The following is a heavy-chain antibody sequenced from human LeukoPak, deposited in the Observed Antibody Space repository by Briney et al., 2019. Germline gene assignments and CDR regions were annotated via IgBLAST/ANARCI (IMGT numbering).Heavy chain of an antibody. V-gene: IGHV4-59*01. CDR3: ARGLEQWLEIDY. CDR1: GGSISSYY. CDR2: IYYSGST. D-gene: IGHD6-19*01. Sequence: SETLSLTCTVSGGSISSYYWSWIRQPPGKGLEWLGYIYYSGSTNYNPSLKSRVTISVDTSKNQFSLKLSSVTAADTAVYYCARGLEQWLEIDYWGQGTLVTVSS. J-gene: IGHJ4*02.